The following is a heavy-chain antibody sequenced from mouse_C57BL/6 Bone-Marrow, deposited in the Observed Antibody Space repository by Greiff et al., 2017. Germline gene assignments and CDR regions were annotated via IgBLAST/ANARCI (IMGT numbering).Heavy chain of an antibody. J-gene: IGHJ3*01. CDR2: IHPNNGVT. V-gene: IGHV1-18*01. D-gene: IGHD1-1*02. Sequence: EVQLQQPGPELVKPGASVKIPCKASGYTFTDYNMNWVKQSHGQSLEWIGVIHPNNGVTIYNQKFKGKATLTIAKSSSTAYMELRSLTSEDTAVYYCARSGYGGLAYGGQGTLVTVSA. CDR1: GYTFTDYN. CDR3: ARSGYGGLAY.